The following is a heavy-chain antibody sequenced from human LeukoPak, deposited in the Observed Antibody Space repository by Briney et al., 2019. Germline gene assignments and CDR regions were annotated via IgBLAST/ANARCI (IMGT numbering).Heavy chain of an antibody. J-gene: IGHJ4*02. CDR1: GFTFSSYA. CDR3: AKVGIAVARPYYFDY. Sequence: TGGSLRLSCAASGFTFSSYAMSWVRQAPGKGLEWVSAISGSGGSTYYADSVKGRFTISRDNSKNTLYLQMNSLRAEDTAVYYCAKVGIAVARPYYFDYWGQGTLVTVSS. CDR2: ISGSGGST. D-gene: IGHD6-19*01. V-gene: IGHV3-23*01.